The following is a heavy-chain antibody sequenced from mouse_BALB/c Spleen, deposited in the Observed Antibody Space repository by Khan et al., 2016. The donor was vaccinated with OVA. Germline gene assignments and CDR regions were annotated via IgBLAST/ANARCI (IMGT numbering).Heavy chain of an antibody. CDR2: INPTSGYT. J-gene: IGHJ2*01. Sequence: QVQLKESGAELAKPGASVKMSCTASGYTFTTYWMHWVQQRPGQGLEWIGYINPTSGYTDYHEKFKDRATLSADKSSSTAYMQLSSLTSEDSAVYYCTRDRIDYWGQGTTLTVSS. V-gene: IGHV1-7*01. CDR3: TRDRIDY. CDR1: GYTFTTYW.